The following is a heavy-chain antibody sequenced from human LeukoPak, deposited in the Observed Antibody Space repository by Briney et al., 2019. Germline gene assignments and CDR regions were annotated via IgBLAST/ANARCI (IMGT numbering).Heavy chain of an antibody. D-gene: IGHD6-19*01. V-gene: IGHV1-8*01. Sequence: ASVKVSCKASGYTFTSYDINWVRQATGQGLEWMGWMNPNSGNTGYAQKFQGRVTMTRDTSTSTVYMELSSLRSEDTAVYYCARGGYSSSDYYYYYMDVWGKGTTVTISS. CDR3: ARGGYSSSDYYYYYMDV. CDR1: GYTFTSYD. J-gene: IGHJ6*03. CDR2: MNPNSGNT.